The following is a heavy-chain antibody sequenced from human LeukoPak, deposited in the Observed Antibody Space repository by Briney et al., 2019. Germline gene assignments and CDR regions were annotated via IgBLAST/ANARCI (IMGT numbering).Heavy chain of an antibody. CDR3: AKAVNCGGPPYYFDS. CDR1: GFTFDVYA. Sequence: PGRSLRLSCAASGFTFDVYAMHWVRQAPGKGLEWVSGISSDSGSIVYADSVRGRFTISRDNAKNSLSLEMNSLRAEDMALYYCAKAVNCGGPPYYFDSWGQGTLVTVSS. V-gene: IGHV3-9*03. D-gene: IGHD2-21*01. J-gene: IGHJ4*02. CDR2: ISSDSGSI.